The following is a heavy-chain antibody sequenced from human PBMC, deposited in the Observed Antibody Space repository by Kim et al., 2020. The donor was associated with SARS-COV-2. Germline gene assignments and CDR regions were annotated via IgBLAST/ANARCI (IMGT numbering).Heavy chain of an antibody. CDR1: GYTFTSYG. CDR3: ASRVDVTRDHMDV. V-gene: IGHV1-18*01. Sequence: ASVKVSCKASGYTFTSYGISWVRQAPGQGLEWMGWISAYNGNTNYAQKLQGRVTMNTDTSTSTAYMELRSLRSDDTAVYYCASRVDVTRDHMDVWGQGTTVTVSS. CDR2: ISAYNGNT. J-gene: IGHJ6*02. D-gene: IGHD2-15*01.